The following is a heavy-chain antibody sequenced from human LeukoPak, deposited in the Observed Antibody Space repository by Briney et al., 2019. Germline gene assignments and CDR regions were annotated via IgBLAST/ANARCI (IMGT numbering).Heavy chain of an antibody. CDR3: ARDQGYNSHLDY. CDR2: IYYSGST. J-gene: IGHJ4*02. Sequence: SETLSLTCTVSGGSISSSSYYLGWIRQLPGKGLESIGSIYYSGSTYYIPSLKSRVTLSVDTSKNQFSLKLISVTAADTAVYYCARDQGYNSHLDYWGQGTLVTVSS. V-gene: IGHV4-39*07. D-gene: IGHD1-1*01. CDR1: GGSISSSSYY.